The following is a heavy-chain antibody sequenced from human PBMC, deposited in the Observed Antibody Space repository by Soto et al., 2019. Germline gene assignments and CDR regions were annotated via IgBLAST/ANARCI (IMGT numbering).Heavy chain of an antibody. Sequence: SETLSLTCAVYGGSFSGYYWSWIRQPPGKGLEWIGEINHSGSTNYNPSLKSRVTISVDTSKNQFSLKPSSVTAADTAVYYCARGSDLYDFWSGYRLPYFDYWGQGTLVTXSS. CDR1: GGSFSGYY. CDR2: INHSGST. CDR3: ARGSDLYDFWSGYRLPYFDY. J-gene: IGHJ4*02. V-gene: IGHV4-34*01. D-gene: IGHD3-3*01.